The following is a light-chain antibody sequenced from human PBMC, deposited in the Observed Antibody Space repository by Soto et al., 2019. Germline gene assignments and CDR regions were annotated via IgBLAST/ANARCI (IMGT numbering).Light chain of an antibody. Sequence: QSVLTQPASVSGSPGQSITISCTGTSSDVGDYNYVSWYQQHPGKAPKVMIYDVSNRPSGVSNRFSGSKSGNTASLTISGLQAEDEADYSCRSYTSISTIVFGTGNKVTVL. J-gene: IGLJ1*01. CDR1: SSDVGDYNY. V-gene: IGLV2-14*01. CDR2: DVS. CDR3: RSYTSISTIV.